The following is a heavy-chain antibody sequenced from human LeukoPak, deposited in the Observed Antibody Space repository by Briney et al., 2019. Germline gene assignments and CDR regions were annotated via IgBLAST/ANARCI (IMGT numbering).Heavy chain of an antibody. CDR2: IYYGGTT. CDR3: ARGGIFVVVKNPHFDY. CDR1: GGSIRTGGSY. Sequence: SETLSLTCIVPGGSIRTGGSYWSWIRQHPGKGLEWIGFIYYGGTTYSHPSLKSRVTISVDTSKNQFSLKLRSVTAAGTAVYYCARGGIFVVVKNPHFDYWGQGTLVTVSS. V-gene: IGHV4-31*03. D-gene: IGHD3-3*01. J-gene: IGHJ4*02.